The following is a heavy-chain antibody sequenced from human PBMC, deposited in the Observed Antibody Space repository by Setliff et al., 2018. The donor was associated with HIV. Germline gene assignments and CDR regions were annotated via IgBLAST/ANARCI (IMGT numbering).Heavy chain of an antibody. CDR1: GFTLIDHW. J-gene: IGHJ4*02. CDR3: ARDDNNWNDAEYYFDY. V-gene: IGHV3-74*01. Sequence: GGSLRLSCAASGFTLIDHWMHWVRQVPGKGLVWVSRINNDGSITNYADFVKGRFTMSRDSAKNTLYLQMNSLRAEDTAVYYCARDDNNWNDAEYYFDYWGQGTLGTVSS. CDR2: INNDGSIT. D-gene: IGHD1-20*01.